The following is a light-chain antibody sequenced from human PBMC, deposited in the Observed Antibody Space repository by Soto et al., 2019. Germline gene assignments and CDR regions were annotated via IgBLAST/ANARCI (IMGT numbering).Light chain of an antibody. J-gene: IGKJ1*01. CDR1: QSVSSSY. CDR2: GAS. CDR3: HQDFNLPWT. V-gene: IGKV3-20*01. Sequence: EIRLTQSPGTLSLSPGERATLSCRASQSVSSSYLAWYQQKPGQAPRLLIYGASSRATGIPDRFSGSGSGTDFTLTISRLEPEDFAVYFCHQDFNLPWTFGQGTKVDIK.